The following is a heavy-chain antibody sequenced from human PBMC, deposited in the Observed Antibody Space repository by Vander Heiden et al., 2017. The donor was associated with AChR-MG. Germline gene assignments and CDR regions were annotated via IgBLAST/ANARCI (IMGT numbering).Heavy chain of an antibody. V-gene: IGHV3-21*01. Sequence: EVQLVESGGGLVKPGGSLRRSCAASGFTCSDNSMNGVRQAPGRGLEWFSSISSSSSYIYYADSVKGRFTISRDNAKNSLYLQMNSLRAEDTAVYYCARIATPNFVLIDPWGQGTLVTVSS. D-gene: IGHD3-10*01. CDR2: ISSSSSYI. J-gene: IGHJ5*02. CDR3: ARIATPNFVLIDP. CDR1: GFTCSDNS.